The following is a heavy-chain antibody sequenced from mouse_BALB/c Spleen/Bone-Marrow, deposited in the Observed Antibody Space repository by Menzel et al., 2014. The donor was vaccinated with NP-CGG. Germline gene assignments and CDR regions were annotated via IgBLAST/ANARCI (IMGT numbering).Heavy chain of an antibody. V-gene: IGHV1-82*01. CDR2: IYPGDGDT. Sequence: VQLQQSGPELVKPGASVKISRKASGYAFSSSWMNWVKQRPGQGLEWIGRIYPGDGDTNYNGKFKGKATLTADKSSSTAYMQLSSLTSVDSAVYFCARRGGNPSFDYWGQGTTLTVSS. D-gene: IGHD2-1*01. CDR1: GYAFSSSW. CDR3: ARRGGNPSFDY. J-gene: IGHJ2*01.